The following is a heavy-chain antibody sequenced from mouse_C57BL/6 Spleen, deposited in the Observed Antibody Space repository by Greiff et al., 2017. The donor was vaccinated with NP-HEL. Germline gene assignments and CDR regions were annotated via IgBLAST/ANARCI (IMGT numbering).Heavy chain of an antibody. V-gene: IGHV1-61*01. CDR2: IYPSDSET. CDR3: ARSGYYDNYYAMDY. Sequence: QVQLQQPGAELVRPGSSVKLSCKASGYTFTSYWMDRVKQRPGQGLEWIGNIYPSDSETHYNQKFKDKATLTVDKSSSTAYMQLSSRTSEDSAVYYCARSGYYDNYYAMDYWGQGTSVTVSS. J-gene: IGHJ4*01. D-gene: IGHD1-1*01. CDR1: GYTFTSYW.